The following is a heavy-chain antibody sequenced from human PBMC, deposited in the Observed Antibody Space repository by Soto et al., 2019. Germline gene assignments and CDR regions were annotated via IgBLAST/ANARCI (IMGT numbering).Heavy chain of an antibody. CDR3: ARVWGDSSSWYEGLDV. D-gene: IGHD6-13*01. V-gene: IGHV4-59*01. CDR1: GGSISSYY. CDR2: IYYNGST. Sequence: SETLSLTCTVSGGSISSYYWSWIRQPPGKGLEWIGYIYYNGSTNYNPSLRSRVTISVDTSKNQFSLKLSSVTAADTAVYYCARVWGDSSSWYEGLDVWGKGTTVTVSS. J-gene: IGHJ6*04.